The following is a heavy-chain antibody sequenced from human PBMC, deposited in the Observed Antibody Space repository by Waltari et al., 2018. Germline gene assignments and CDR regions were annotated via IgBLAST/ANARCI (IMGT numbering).Heavy chain of an antibody. Sequence: QLQLQESGPGLVKPSETLSLTCTVSGGSISSSSYYWGWIRQPPGKGLEWIGSIYSSGGKYYHPSLKQRVTISVDTTKNQLSLNLSSVTAADTAVYYCASQRVSRLVYYYGMDVLGQGTTVTVSS. CDR1: GGSISSSSYY. D-gene: IGHD1-1*01. V-gene: IGHV4-39*07. CDR2: IYSSGGK. J-gene: IGHJ6*02. CDR3: ASQRVSRLVYYYGMDV.